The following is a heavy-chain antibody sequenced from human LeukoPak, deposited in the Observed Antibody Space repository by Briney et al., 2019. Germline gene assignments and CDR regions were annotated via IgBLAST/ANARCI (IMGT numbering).Heavy chain of an antibody. CDR3: ARDHCSGGNCNAYYDF. CDR2: ISTYSDKT. V-gene: IGHV1-18*01. Sequence: ASVTVSCMASVYTFTNYSISWVRQAPRQGIEGMGWISTYSDKTNYVQRLQGRVTMTTDTSTSTAYMELRSLTSDDAAVYYCARDHCSGGNCNAYYDFWGQGALVTVSS. D-gene: IGHD2-15*01. J-gene: IGHJ4*02. CDR1: VYTFTNYS.